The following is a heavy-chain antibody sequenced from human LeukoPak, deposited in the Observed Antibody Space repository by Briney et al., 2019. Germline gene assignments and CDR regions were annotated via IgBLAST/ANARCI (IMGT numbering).Heavy chain of an antibody. J-gene: IGHJ4*02. CDR1: GFTFSSYA. V-gene: IGHV3-23*01. D-gene: IGHD3-22*01. Sequence: GGSLRLSCAASGFTFSSYAMSWVRQAPGKGLEWVSAISGSGGSTYYADSVKGRFTISRDNSKNTLYLQMNSLRAEDTAVYYCARDRFDDSSGYPDYWGQGTLVTVSS. CDR3: ARDRFDDSSGYPDY. CDR2: ISGSGGST.